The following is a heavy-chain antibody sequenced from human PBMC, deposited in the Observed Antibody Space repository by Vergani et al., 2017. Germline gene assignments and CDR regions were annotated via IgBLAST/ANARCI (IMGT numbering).Heavy chain of an antibody. CDR2: IKNTGDST. V-gene: IGHV3-23*01. J-gene: IGHJ4*02. Sequence: EVQLLQSEGAVVQPGGSLRLSCVASGFTFSSHAMSWVRQGHGQGLEWFSSIKNTGDSTHYADSVKGRFTISRDNSKNTLYLQMNSLRVEYTAVYYCGRGSDNYNWGQGTLVTVSS. CDR1: GFTFSSHA. D-gene: IGHD5-24*01. CDR3: GRGSDNYN.